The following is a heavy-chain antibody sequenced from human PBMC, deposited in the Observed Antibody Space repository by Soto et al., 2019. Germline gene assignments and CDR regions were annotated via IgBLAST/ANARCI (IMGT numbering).Heavy chain of an antibody. J-gene: IGHJ6*02. Sequence: GESLKISCKGSGYSFTSYWIGWARQMPGKGLEWMEIIYPGDSDTRYSPSFQGQVTISADKSISTAYLQWSSLKASDTAMYYCAKTAACGKHYYGMDVWGQGTTVTVSS. CDR3: AKTAACGKHYYGMDV. CDR1: GYSFTSYW. D-gene: IGHD6-13*01. V-gene: IGHV5-51*01. CDR2: IYPGDSDT.